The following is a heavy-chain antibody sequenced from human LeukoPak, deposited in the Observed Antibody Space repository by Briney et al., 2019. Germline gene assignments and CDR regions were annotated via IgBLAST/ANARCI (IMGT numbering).Heavy chain of an antibody. CDR3: ARDKGGMVPFDY. J-gene: IGHJ4*02. CDR1: GFTFSSYA. Sequence: GGSLRLSCAASGFTFSSYAMHWVRQAPGKGLEWVANINQGGSQKNYVDSVKGRFTIARDDAKNSLYLQMNSLRAEDTAVYFCARDKGGMVPFDYWGQGTLVTVSS. V-gene: IGHV3-7*01. D-gene: IGHD3-3*01. CDR2: INQGGSQK.